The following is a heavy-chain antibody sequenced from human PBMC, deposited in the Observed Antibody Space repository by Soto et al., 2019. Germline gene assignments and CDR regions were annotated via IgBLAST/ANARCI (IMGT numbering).Heavy chain of an antibody. CDR2: IMPIFGTT. Sequence: ASVKLSCKASGGTFSNYAITWVRQAPGQGLEWMGGIMPIFGTTNYAQKFQGRVTITADESTSTAYMELSSLRSEDTAVFYCARGPYCGGDCLPDYYYGMDVWGQGTTVTVSS. D-gene: IGHD2-21*02. J-gene: IGHJ6*02. CDR1: GGTFSNYA. V-gene: IGHV1-69*13. CDR3: ARGPYCGGDCLPDYYYGMDV.